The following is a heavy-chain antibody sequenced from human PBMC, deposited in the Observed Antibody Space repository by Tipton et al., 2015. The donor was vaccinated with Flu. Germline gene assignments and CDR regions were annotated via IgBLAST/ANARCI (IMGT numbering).Heavy chain of an antibody. CDR3: ASASSTGTYHGYPEGYFAMDV. Sequence: VQLVQSGGTLVKPGGSLRLSCAASGFIFSAYSINWVRQAPGKGLEGVSSISRRNNNVDYADSVRGRFTVSRDSAKNSLYLQMNSLTVGDTAVYYCASASSTGTYHGYPEGYFAMDVWGQGTTVTVSS. D-gene: IGHD2-15*01. V-gene: IGHV3-21*06. CDR1: GFIFSAYS. CDR2: ISRRNNNV. J-gene: IGHJ6*02.